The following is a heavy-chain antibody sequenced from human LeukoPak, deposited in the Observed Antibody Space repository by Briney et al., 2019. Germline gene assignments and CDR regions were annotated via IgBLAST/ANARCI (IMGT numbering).Heavy chain of an antibody. CDR2: VFHKGNT. J-gene: IGHJ4*02. D-gene: IGHD3-3*01. Sequence: TSETLSLTCTVSGDSITSGHFWWGWIRQPPGKGLEWLGIVFHKGNTHFHSSFKSRVSVSADTLKNQISLTLSAVTAEDTAVYYCARQLGVGVWALDSWGQGILVTVSS. V-gene: IGHV4-39*01. CDR3: ARQLGVGVWALDS. CDR1: GDSITSGHFW.